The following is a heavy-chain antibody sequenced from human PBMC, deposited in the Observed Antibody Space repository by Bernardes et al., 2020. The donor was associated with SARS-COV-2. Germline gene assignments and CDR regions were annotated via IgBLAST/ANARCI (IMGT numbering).Heavy chain of an antibody. CDR1: GYTFTTYD. CDR2: MNPDSANT. CDR3: ARGPIGVAGTRVFDWFDP. J-gene: IGHJ5*02. V-gene: IGHV1-8*01. Sequence: KAYCKASGYTFTTYDINWVRQAAGQGLEWMGWMNPDSANTGYAQKFQGRITMTRNTSISTAYMELSSLRSEDTAVYYCARGPIGVAGTRVFDWFDPWGQGTLVTVSS. D-gene: IGHD6-19*01.